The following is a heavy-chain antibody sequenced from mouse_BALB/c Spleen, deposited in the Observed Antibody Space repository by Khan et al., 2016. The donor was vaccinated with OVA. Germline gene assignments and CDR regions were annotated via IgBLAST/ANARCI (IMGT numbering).Heavy chain of an antibody. CDR1: GFTFTDYY. CDR3: ARVDYGYGFAY. J-gene: IGHJ3*01. V-gene: IGHV7-3*02. Sequence: EVELVESGGGLVQPGGSLRLSCAPSGFTFTDYYMNWVRQPPGKALEWLGFIRKKASVYTTEYSPSVMGRFTISRDNSQCLLYRQMNTLRAEDSATYYCARVDYGYGFAYWGQGTLVTVSA. D-gene: IGHD1-2*01. CDR2: IRKKASVYTT.